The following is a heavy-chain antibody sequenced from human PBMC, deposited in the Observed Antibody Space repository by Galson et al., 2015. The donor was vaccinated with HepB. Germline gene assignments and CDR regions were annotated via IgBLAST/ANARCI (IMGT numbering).Heavy chain of an antibody. V-gene: IGHV3-21*01. CDR3: ARDPDVWGSYPKSFSYGMDV. CDR2: ISSSSSYI. D-gene: IGHD3-16*02. CDR1: GFTFSSYS. Sequence: SLRLSCAASGFTFSSYSMNWVRQAPGKGLEWVSSISSSSSYIYYADSVKGRFTISRDNAKNSLYLQMNSLRAEDTAVYYCARDPDVWGSYPKSFSYGMDVWGQGTTVTVSS. J-gene: IGHJ6*02.